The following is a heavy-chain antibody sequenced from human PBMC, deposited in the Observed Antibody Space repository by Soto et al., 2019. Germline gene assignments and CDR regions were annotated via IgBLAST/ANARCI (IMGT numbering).Heavy chain of an antibody. CDR3: ARPKGTYSSGYYYFDF. Sequence: QVQLEQSGGEVKQPGSSVRVSCKTSGGTFSTYAINWVRQAPGQGLEWMGAIIPLFGTADYSQKFQGRVTITADESTSTAYMELSSLRFDDTDVYFCARPKGTYSSGYYYFDFWGQGTLVTVSS. V-gene: IGHV1-69*01. D-gene: IGHD6-19*01. J-gene: IGHJ4*02. CDR2: IIPLFGTA. CDR1: GGTFSTYA.